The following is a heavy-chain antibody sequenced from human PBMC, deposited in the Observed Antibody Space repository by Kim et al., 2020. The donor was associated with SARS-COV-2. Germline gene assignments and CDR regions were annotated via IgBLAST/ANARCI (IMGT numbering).Heavy chain of an antibody. CDR3: ARDRPGTTPFDY. D-gene: IGHD1-7*01. V-gene: IGHV6-1*01. Sequence: DYAVSATSRITIDQDTSKNQFSLQLNSVTPEATAVYYCARDRPGTTPFDYWGQGTLVTVSS. J-gene: IGHJ4*02.